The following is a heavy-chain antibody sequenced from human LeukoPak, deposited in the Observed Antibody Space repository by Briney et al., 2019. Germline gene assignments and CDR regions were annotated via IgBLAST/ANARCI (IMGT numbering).Heavy chain of an antibody. V-gene: IGHV7-4-1*02. Sequence: ASVTVSCKASGYTFTSYGISWVRQAPGQGLEWMGWINTNTGNPTYAQGFTGRFVFSLDTSVSTAYLQNSSLKADDTAMYYCARGDYETHGYQTRWGQGTLVTVSS. D-gene: IGHD3-22*01. CDR2: INTNTGNP. J-gene: IGHJ4*02. CDR1: GYTFTSYG. CDR3: ARGDYETHGYQTR.